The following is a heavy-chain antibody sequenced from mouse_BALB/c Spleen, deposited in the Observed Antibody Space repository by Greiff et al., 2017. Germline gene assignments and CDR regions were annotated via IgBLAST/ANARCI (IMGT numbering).Heavy chain of an antibody. Sequence: VKLMESGAELVRPGSSVKISCKASGYAFSSYWMNWVKQRPGQGLEWIGQIYPGDGDTNYNGKFKGKATLTADKSSSTAYMQLSSLTSEDSAVYFFATYYRYDFAYWGQGTLVTVSA. CDR3: ATYYRYDFAY. J-gene: IGHJ3*01. D-gene: IGHD2-14*01. CDR2: IYPGDGDT. V-gene: IGHV1-80*01. CDR1: GYAFSSYW.